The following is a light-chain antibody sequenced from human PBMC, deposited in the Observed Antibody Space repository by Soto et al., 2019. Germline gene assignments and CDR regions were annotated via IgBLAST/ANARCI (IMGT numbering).Light chain of an antibody. CDR1: NSDVGGYDY. V-gene: IGLV2-14*01. Sequence: QSALTQPASVSGSPGQSITISCTGTNSDVGGYDYVSWYQHYPDKAPKLLIYQVNNRPSGVSSRFSGSKSGNTASLTFSGLQAEDEADYYCSSLTSSNTWVFGGGTKLTVL. CDR3: SSLTSSNTWV. CDR2: QVN. J-gene: IGLJ3*02.